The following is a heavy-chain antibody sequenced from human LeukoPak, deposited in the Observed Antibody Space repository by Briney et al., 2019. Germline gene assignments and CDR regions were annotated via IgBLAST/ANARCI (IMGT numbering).Heavy chain of an antibody. CDR1: GGSISSNNW. CDR2: MYHSGST. D-gene: IGHD5-18*01. V-gene: IGHV4-4*02. CDR3: ARAPSRKRVWIQLGPFDY. Sequence: SETLSLTCAVSGGSISSNNWWSWVRQSPGKGLEWIGEMYHSGSTNYNPSLKSRVTISVDKSKSQLSLRMTSVTAADTAVYYCARAPSRKRVWIQLGPFDYWGQGTLVTVSS. J-gene: IGHJ4*02.